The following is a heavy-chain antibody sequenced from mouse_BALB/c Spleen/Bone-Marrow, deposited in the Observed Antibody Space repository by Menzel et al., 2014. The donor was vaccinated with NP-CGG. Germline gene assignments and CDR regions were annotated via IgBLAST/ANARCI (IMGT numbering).Heavy chain of an antibody. D-gene: IGHD2-1*01. CDR1: GFTFSSYT. J-gene: IGHJ4*01. CDR2: ISNGGGST. Sequence: EVMLVESGGGLVQPGGSLKLSCAASGFTFSSYTMSWVRQTPEKRLEWVAYISNGGGSTYFPDTVKGRFTISRDSAKNTLYLQMSSLKSGDTAMYYCARQGVYYGKSYYAMDYWGQGTSVTVSS. CDR3: ARQGVYYGKSYYAMDY. V-gene: IGHV5-12-2*01.